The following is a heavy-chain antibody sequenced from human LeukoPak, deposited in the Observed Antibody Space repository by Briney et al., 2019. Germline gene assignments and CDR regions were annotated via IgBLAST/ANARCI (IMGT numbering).Heavy chain of an antibody. CDR1: GFTFSNYY. J-gene: IGHJ5*02. CDR3: AKDFDGSSYGILDT. D-gene: IGHD2-2*01. Sequence: PGGSLRLSCAASGFTFSNYYMSWIRQAPGKGLEWVAFIRNDGKNKYYGDSVKGRITISRDNSQNTLSLQVNSLRAEDTAVYYCAKDFDGSSYGILDTWGQGTLVTVSS. CDR2: IRNDGKNK. V-gene: IGHV3-30*02.